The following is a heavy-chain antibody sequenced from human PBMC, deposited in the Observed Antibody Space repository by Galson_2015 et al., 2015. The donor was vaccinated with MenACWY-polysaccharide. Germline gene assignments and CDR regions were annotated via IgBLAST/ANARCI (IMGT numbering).Heavy chain of an antibody. CDR2: IKPDGSET. Sequence: SLRLSCAVSGFNFSSYWMSWVRQAPGKGLEWVANIKPDGSETYYVDSVRGRFTIFRDNAKSSLYLQMNSLRAEDTAMFYCARHAGTFWGQGTTVTVSS. CDR3: ARHAGTF. CDR1: GFNFSSYW. V-gene: IGHV3-7*01. J-gene: IGHJ6*02. D-gene: IGHD2-2*01.